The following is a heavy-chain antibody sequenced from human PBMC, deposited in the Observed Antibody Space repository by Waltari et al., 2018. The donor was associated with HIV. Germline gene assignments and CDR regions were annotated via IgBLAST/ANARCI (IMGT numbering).Heavy chain of an antibody. D-gene: IGHD3-9*01. CDR3: AHTDYDILTGYFRYYYGMDV. Sequence: QITLKESGPTLVKPTQTLTLTCSFSGFSRSTSGEGVGWIRQPPGTALEWLALIYWNDDKRYRPSLKSRLTITKDTSKNQVVLTLTNMDPVDTATYYCAHTDYDILTGYFRYYYGMDVWGQGITVTVSS. CDR1: GFSRSTSGEG. V-gene: IGHV2-5*01. CDR2: IYWNDDK. J-gene: IGHJ6*02.